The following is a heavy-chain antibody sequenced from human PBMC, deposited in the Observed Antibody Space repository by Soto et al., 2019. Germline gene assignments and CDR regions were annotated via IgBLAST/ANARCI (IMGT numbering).Heavy chain of an antibody. CDR3: ARGGRLRFYNWFDP. CDR2: INHSGST. D-gene: IGHD5-12*01. CDR1: GGSFSVYY. V-gene: IGHV4-34*01. Sequence: SETLSLTCAVYGGSFSVYYWSWIRQPPGKGLEWIGEINHSGSTNYNPSLKSRVTISVDTSKNQFSLKLSSVTAADTAVYYCARGGRLRFYNWFDPWGQGTLVTVSS. J-gene: IGHJ5*02.